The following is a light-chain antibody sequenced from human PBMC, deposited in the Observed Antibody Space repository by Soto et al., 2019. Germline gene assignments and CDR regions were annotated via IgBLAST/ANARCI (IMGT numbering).Light chain of an antibody. CDR3: QQRSTWPPFT. Sequence: EIVLTQSPGTLSLSPGERATLSCRSSQSVSSSSFAWYQQKPGQAPRLLIYDASNRATGIPARFSGSGSGTDFTLTIGSLEPEDFAVYYCQQRSTWPPFTFGPGTKVDIK. V-gene: IGKV3-11*01. CDR1: QSVSSSS. CDR2: DAS. J-gene: IGKJ3*01.